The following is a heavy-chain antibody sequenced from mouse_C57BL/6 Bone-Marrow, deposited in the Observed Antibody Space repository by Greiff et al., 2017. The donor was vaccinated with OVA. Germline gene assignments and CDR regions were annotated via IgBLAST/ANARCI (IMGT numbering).Heavy chain of an antibody. CDR2: INYDGSST. CDR1: GFTFSDYY. Sequence: EVMLVESEGGLVQPGSSMKLSCTASGFTFSDYYMAWVRQVPEKGLEWVANINYDGSSTYYLDSLKSRFIISRDNAKNIRYLQMSSLKSEDTATYYCARDSYYSNFDYAMDYWGQGTSVTVSS. CDR3: ARDSYYSNFDYAMDY. J-gene: IGHJ4*01. D-gene: IGHD2-5*01. V-gene: IGHV5-16*01.